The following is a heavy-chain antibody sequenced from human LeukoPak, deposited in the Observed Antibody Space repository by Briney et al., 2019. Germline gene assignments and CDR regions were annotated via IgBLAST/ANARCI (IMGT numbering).Heavy chain of an antibody. D-gene: IGHD3-22*01. CDR1: GYSFTSYW. J-gene: IGHJ4*02. V-gene: IGHV5-51*01. Sequence: GESLKISCKGSGYSFTSYWIGWVRQMPGKGLEWMGIIYPGDSDTRFSPSFQGQVTISADKSISTAYLQWSSLKASDTAMYYCARPMDYYDSSGYPWGYWGQGTLVTVSS. CDR3: ARPMDYYDSSGYPWGY. CDR2: IYPGDSDT.